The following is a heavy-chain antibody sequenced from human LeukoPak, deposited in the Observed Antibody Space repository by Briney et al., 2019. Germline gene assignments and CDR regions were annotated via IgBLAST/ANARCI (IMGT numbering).Heavy chain of an antibody. V-gene: IGHV4-30-4*08. CDR1: GGSISSGDYY. CDR3: ARALSPGYSYSNTFDY. D-gene: IGHD5-18*01. CDR2: IYYSGST. Sequence: SQTLSLTCTVSGGSISSGDYYWRWIRQPPGKGLEWIGYIYYSGSTYYNPSLKSRVTISVDTSKNQFSLKLSSVTAADTAVYYCARALSPGYSYSNTFDYWGQGTLVTVSS. J-gene: IGHJ4*02.